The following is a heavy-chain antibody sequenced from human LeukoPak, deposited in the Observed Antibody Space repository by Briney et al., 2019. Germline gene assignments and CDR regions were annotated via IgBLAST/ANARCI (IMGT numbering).Heavy chain of an antibody. J-gene: IGHJ4*02. CDR2: ISPRSGDT. V-gene: IGHV1-2*02. CDR1: GYSFTDYY. Sequence: ASVKVSCKASGYSFTDYYMHWVRQAPGQGLEWMGWISPRSGDTSYAQKFQGRVTITRDTSINTVDMDLSGLTSDDTAVFYCARGREIHGGSDTKLDDYWGQGTLVTVSS. D-gene: IGHD3-10*01. CDR3: ARGREIHGGSDTKLDDY.